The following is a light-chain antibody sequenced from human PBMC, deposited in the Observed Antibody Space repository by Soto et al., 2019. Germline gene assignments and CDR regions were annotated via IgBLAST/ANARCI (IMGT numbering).Light chain of an antibody. CDR3: SSYTTSSPYV. CDR1: SSDISSYNF. CDR2: EVS. J-gene: IGLJ1*01. Sequence: QSVLTQPASVSGSPGQSITISCTGTSSDISSYNFVSWYQQHPGQAPQLMIYEVSNRPSGVSNRFSGSKSGNTASLTISGLQAEDEADYYCSSYTTSSPYVFGTGTKLTVL. V-gene: IGLV2-14*01.